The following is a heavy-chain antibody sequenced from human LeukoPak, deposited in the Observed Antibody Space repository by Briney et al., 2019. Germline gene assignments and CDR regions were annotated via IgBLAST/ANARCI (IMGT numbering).Heavy chain of an antibody. CDR2: IYYSGNT. CDR1: GGSISSYY. V-gene: IGHV4-59*12. J-gene: IGHJ4*02. Sequence: SETLSLTCTVSGGSISSYYWSWIRQPPGKGLEWIGSIYYSGNTNYNPSLKSRLTISVDTSKNQFSLKLSSVTAADTAVYYCSRESGPFSPFGFWGQGTLVSVHS. CDR3: SRESGPFSPFGF. D-gene: IGHD1-26*01.